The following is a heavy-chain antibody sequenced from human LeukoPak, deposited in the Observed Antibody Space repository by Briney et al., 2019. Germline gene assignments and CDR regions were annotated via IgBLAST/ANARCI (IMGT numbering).Heavy chain of an antibody. J-gene: IGHJ4*02. CDR3: AREMGGSYHYFDY. CDR2: INGGNGNT. Sequence: ASVKVSCKASGYTFTNYPIHWVHQAPGQRLEWIGWINGGNGNTNYAQKLQGRVTMTTDTSTSTAYMELRSLRSDDTAVYYCAREMGGSYHYFDYWGQGTLVTVSS. V-gene: IGHV1-18*01. CDR1: GYTFTNYP. D-gene: IGHD1-26*01.